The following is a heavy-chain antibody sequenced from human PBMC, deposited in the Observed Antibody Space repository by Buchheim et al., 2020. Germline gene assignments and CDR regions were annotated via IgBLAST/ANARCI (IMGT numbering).Heavy chain of an antibody. CDR3: ARTPEYCSGGTCYFSYYGMDV. D-gene: IGHD2-15*01. Sequence: QVQLQESGPGLVKPSETLSLTCTVSGGSISSYYWSWIRQPPGRGLECIGYIYYTGSTNYNPSLKSRVTISVDTSKNQFSLKLSSVTAADTAVYYCARTPEYCSGGTCYFSYYGMDVWGQGTT. CDR1: GGSISSYY. CDR2: IYYTGST. J-gene: IGHJ6*02. V-gene: IGHV4-59*01.